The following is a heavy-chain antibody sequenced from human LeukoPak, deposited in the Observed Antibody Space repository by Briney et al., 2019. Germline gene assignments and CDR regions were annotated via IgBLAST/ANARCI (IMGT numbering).Heavy chain of an antibody. CDR3: TTDFSHFDFSSGYYSY. D-gene: IGHD3-3*01. J-gene: IGHJ4*02. CDR1: GFTFTNAW. V-gene: IGHV3-15*01. CDR2: IKSNIDGGTT. Sequence: PGGSLRLSCAASGFTFTNAWMVWVRQAPGKRLECVGRIKSNIDGGTTDFAAPVKGRFTISRDDLTNTLYLQMNSLKTEDTGVYYCTTDFSHFDFSSGYYSYWGQGTLVTVSS.